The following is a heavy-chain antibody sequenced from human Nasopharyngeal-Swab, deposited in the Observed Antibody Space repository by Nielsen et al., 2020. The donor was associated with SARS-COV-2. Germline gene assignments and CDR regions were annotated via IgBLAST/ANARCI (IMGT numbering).Heavy chain of an antibody. CDR1: GGTFSSYA. D-gene: IGHD3-22*01. CDR2: IIPIFGTA. V-gene: IGHV1-69*13. CDR3: ARADYYDSSGYYEYYYYMDV. J-gene: IGHJ6*03. Sequence: SVKVSCKASGGTFSSYAISWVRQAPGQGLEWMGGIIPIFGTANYAQKFQGRVTITADESTSTAYMELSSLRSEDTAVYYCARADYYDSSGYYEYYYYMDVWGKGTMVTVSS.